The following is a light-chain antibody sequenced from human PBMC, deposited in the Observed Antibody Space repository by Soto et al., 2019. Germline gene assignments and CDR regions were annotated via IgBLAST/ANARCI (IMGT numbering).Light chain of an antibody. V-gene: IGKV3-15*01. CDR1: QSVSSN. CDR3: QQRSNWPPKVT. J-gene: IGKJ5*01. CDR2: AAS. Sequence: EIVMTQSPSTLSVSTGERATLSCRASQSVSSNLAWYQQKPGQAPRLLIYAASTRATGIPARFSGSGSGTEFTLTISSLQSEDFAVYYCQQRSNWPPKVTFGQGTRLEIK.